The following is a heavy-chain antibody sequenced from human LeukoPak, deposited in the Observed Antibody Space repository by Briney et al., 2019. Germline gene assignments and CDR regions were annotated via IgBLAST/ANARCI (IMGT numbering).Heavy chain of an antibody. J-gene: IGHJ6*03. D-gene: IGHD3-10*01. Sequence: SETLSLTCAVYGGSFSGYYWSWIRQPPGKGLEWIGEINHSGSTNYNPSLKSRVTISVDTSKNQFSLKLSSVTAADTAVYYCARAHYYGSGSYGAYYYYYYMDVWGKGTTVTISS. CDR1: GGSFSGYY. CDR3: ARAHYYGSGSYGAYYYYYYMDV. CDR2: INHSGST. V-gene: IGHV4-34*01.